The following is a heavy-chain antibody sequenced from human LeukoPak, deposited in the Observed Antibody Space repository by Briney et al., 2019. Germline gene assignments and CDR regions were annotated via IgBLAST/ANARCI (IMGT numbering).Heavy chain of an antibody. Sequence: PGGSLRLSCVASGFTFSSYAMNWVRQAPGKGLEWVSLIYSGGSTYYADSVKGRFTISRDNSKNTLYLQMNSLRAEDTAVYYCAREHGDYTEYYFDYWGQGTLVTVSS. D-gene: IGHD4-17*01. V-gene: IGHV3-66*01. CDR1: GFTFSSYA. J-gene: IGHJ4*02. CDR3: AREHGDYTEYYFDY. CDR2: IYSGGST.